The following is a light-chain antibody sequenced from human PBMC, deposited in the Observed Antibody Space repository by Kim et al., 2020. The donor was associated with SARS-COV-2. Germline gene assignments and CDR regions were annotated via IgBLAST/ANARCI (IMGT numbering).Light chain of an antibody. CDR2: SDD. V-gene: IGLV1-44*01. Sequence: GQRVTISCSRSSSDIGSSTVSWYKQVPGTAPKLLMYSDDQGPAGVPGRFSRSKSGTAASLAISGLQSDDEADYCCAARDDRLNGYVFGTGTKVTVL. CDR3: AARDDRLNGYV. CDR1: SSDIGSST. J-gene: IGLJ1*01.